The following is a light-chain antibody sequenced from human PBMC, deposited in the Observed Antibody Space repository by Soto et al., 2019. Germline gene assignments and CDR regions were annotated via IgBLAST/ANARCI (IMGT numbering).Light chain of an antibody. Sequence: QSALTQPASVSGSPGQSITISCTGTSSDIGGYDYVSWYQHHPGKAPKFIIYGVTNRPSGVSHRFSGSKSGNTASLTVSGLQAEDEADYYCSSYAGSNNFVFGTGTKLTVL. CDR2: GVT. CDR3: SSYAGSNNFV. V-gene: IGLV2-14*01. CDR1: SSDIGGYDY. J-gene: IGLJ1*01.